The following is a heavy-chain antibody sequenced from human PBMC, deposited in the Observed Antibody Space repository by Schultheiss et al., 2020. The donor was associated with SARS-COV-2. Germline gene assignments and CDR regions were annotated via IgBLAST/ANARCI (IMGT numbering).Heavy chain of an antibody. Sequence: GGSLRLSCAASGFTFSDKWMGWVRQAPGQGLEWVANIKQDGSEKNYADSVKGRFTISRDNANKSLYLQMNSLRAEDTAVYYCARERLYDSSGYGTGAFDIWGQGTTVTVSS. CDR2: IKQDGSEK. CDR1: GFTFSDKW. CDR3: ARERLYDSSGYGTGAFDI. D-gene: IGHD3-22*01. V-gene: IGHV3-7*01. J-gene: IGHJ3*02.